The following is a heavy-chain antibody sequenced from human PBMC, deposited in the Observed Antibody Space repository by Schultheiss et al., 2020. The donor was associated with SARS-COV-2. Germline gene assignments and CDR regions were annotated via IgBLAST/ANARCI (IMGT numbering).Heavy chain of an antibody. CDR3: ARVAAPVYYYYMDV. Sequence: SQTLSLTCTVSGGSINCGDYYWSWLRQPPGKGLEWIGYIYNSGSTYYKPSLKSRVTTSVDTSKNQFSLKLSSVTAADTAVYYCARVAAPVYYYYMDVWGKGTTVTVSS. J-gene: IGHJ6*03. V-gene: IGHV4-30-4*08. D-gene: IGHD6-13*01. CDR2: IYNSGST. CDR1: GGSINCGDYY.